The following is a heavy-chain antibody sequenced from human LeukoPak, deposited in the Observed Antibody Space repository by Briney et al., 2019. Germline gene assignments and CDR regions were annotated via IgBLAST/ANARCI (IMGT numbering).Heavy chain of an antibody. D-gene: IGHD3-9*01. Sequence: ASVKVSCKASGYTFTGYYMHWVRQAPGQGLEWMGWINPNSGGTNYAQKFQGRVTMTRDTSISTAYMELSRLRSDDTAVYYCARGLGDVLTPADYYYYMDAWGKGTTVTISS. CDR3: ARGLGDVLTPADYYYYMDA. V-gene: IGHV1-2*02. J-gene: IGHJ6*03. CDR2: INPNSGGT. CDR1: GYTFTGYY.